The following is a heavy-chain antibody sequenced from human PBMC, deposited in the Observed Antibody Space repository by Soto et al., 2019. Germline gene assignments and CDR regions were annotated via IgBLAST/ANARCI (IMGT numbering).Heavy chain of an antibody. J-gene: IGHJ4*02. D-gene: IGHD2-2*01. CDR1: GGSFSGYS. CDR3: ARGYRDIVVVPASLLFDY. Sequence: PSETLSLTCAVYGGSFSGYSWSWIRQPPGKGLEWIGEINHSGSTNYNPSLKSRVTISVDTSKNQFSLKLSSVTAADTAVYYCARGYRDIVVVPASLLFDYWGQGTLVTVSS. CDR2: INHSGST. V-gene: IGHV4-34*01.